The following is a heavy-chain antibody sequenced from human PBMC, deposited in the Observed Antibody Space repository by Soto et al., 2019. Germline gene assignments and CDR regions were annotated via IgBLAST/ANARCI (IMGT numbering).Heavy chain of an antibody. Sequence: EVQLVESGGGLVQPGGSLRLSCAASGFTFSRYWMHWVRQAPGKGLVWVSRINSDGSSTSYADSVKDRFTISRDNAKNTLYLQMNSLRAEDTAVYYCARVPDDGDDVDYWVQGTLVTVSS. J-gene: IGHJ4*02. CDR3: ARVPDDGDDVDY. D-gene: IGHD4-17*01. CDR2: INSDGSST. V-gene: IGHV3-74*01. CDR1: GFTFSRYW.